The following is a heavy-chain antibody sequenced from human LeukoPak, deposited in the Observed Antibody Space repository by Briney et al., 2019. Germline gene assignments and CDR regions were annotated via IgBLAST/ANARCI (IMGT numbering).Heavy chain of an antibody. D-gene: IGHD6-13*01. CDR1: GGSISNYY. Sequence: SETLSLTCTVSGGSISNYYWNCIRQPPGEGLEGIGYIYYTGSTNYNPYLKSRVTMSVDTSKTQFSLNLRSVTHEDTAVYYCARNIIPEQLVLNFWGQGTLVTVSS. CDR3: ARNIIPEQLVLNF. V-gene: IGHV4-59*01. CDR2: IYYTGST. J-gene: IGHJ4*02.